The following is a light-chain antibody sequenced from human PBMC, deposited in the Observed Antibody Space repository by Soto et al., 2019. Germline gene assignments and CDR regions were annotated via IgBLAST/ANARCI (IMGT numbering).Light chain of an antibody. CDR2: SDN. J-gene: IGLJ3*02. CDR1: SSNIGSNA. V-gene: IGLV1-44*01. CDR3: SVWDDSLNGPV. Sequence: QSVLTQPPSASGTPGQRVTISCSGSSSNIGSNAVNWYQQLPGTAPKLFIYSDNQRPSGVPDRVSGSKSATSASLVISGLQYDDEDDYFCSVWDDSLNGPVFGGGTKLTVL.